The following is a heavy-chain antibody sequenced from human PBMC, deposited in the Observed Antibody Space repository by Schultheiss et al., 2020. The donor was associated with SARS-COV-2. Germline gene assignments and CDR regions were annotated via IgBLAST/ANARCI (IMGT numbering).Heavy chain of an antibody. V-gene: IGHV2-5*08. J-gene: IGHJ4*02. D-gene: IGHD5-12*01. CDR2: IYWDDDK. Sequence: SGPTLVKPTQTLTLTCTFSGFSLSTSGMCVSWIRQPPGKALEWLALIYWDDDKRYSPSLKSRLTISKDTSKNQVVLTMTNMDPVDTATYYCAHRGLAHDYWGQGTLVTVSS. CDR1: GFSLSTSGMC. CDR3: AHRGLAHDY.